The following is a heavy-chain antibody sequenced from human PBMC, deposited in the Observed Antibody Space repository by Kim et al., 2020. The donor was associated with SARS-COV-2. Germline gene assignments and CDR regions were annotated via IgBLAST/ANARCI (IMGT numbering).Heavy chain of an antibody. J-gene: IGHJ4*01. V-gene: IGHV3-43*01. Sequence: GGSLRLSCAASGFRIEDYTLHWVRQVPGKGLEGVSLISWDTKTTSYADSVRGRFIISRENGKNSLYLQMNSLRTYDTAFYYCAKDGGYGDRTTPFFHYWG. CDR2: ISWDTKTT. D-gene: IGHD4-17*01. CDR3: AKDGGYGDRTTPFFHY. CDR1: GFRIEDYT.